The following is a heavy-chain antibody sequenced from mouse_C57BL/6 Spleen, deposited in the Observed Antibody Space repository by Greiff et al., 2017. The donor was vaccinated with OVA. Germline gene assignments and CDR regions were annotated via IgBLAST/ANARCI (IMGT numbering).Heavy chain of an antibody. CDR2: IDPNSGGT. V-gene: IGHV1-72*01. Sequence: VQLQQPGAELVKPGASVKLSCKASGYTFTSYWMHWVKQRPGRGREWIGRIDPNSGGTKYNEKFKSKATLTVDKPSSTAYMQLSSLTSEDSAVYYCARTGWMNDYDEGFAYWGQGTLVTVSA. CDR3: ARTGWMNDYDEGFAY. J-gene: IGHJ3*01. CDR1: GYTFTSYW. D-gene: IGHD2-4*01.